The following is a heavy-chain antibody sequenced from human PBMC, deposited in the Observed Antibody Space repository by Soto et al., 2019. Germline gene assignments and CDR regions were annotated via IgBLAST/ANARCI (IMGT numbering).Heavy chain of an antibody. Sequence: QVQLHQWGAGLLKASETLSLACSIYSGSFSGYYWSWIRQPPGKGLEWIGEISQSGNTNYSPSLKSRVSISIDTSKKQFSLNLASVSAADTAVYYYARAPKVSGSSQTRPDFWGQGTLVTVSS. CDR3: ARAPKVSGSSQTRPDF. J-gene: IGHJ4*02. CDR1: SGSFSGYY. V-gene: IGHV4-34*01. D-gene: IGHD6-6*01. CDR2: ISQSGNT.